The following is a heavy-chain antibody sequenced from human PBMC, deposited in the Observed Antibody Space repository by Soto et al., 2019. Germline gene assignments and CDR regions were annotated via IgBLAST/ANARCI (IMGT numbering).Heavy chain of an antibody. Sequence: EVQLLESGGGLVQPGGSLRLSCAASGVTFSSYAMSWVRKAPGKGLEWVSAISCSGGSTYYADSVRGRFTISRYNSKNTLYLQMNSLRAEEPAVYYCATGIAVALYNWFDPWGQGTRVTVSS. CDR2: ISCSGGST. CDR3: ATGIAVALYNWFDP. V-gene: IGHV3-23*01. J-gene: IGHJ5*02. CDR1: GVTFSSYA. D-gene: IGHD6-19*01.